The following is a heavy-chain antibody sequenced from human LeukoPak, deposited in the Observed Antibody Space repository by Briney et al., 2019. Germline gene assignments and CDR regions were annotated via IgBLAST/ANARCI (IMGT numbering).Heavy chain of an antibody. CDR2: IYTSGST. Sequence: SETLSLTCTVSAGSISSYYWSWIRQPAGKGLEWIGRIYTSGSTNYNPSLKSRVTMSVDTSKNQFSLKLSSVTAADTAVYYCARVSPYYYGSGSYYSYGMDVWGQGNTVTVSS. J-gene: IGHJ6*02. D-gene: IGHD3-10*01. V-gene: IGHV4-4*07. CDR1: AGSISSYY. CDR3: ARVSPYYYGSGSYYSYGMDV.